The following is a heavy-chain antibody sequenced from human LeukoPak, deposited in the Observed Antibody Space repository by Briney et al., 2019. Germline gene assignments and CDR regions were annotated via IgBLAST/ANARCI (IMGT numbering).Heavy chain of an antibody. CDR2: INNDGCNA. CDR3: VRGADWTGYVTPSVDV. Sequence: PGGTLRLSCVASVFTFSGYWIHWVRHPPGKGLVWVSHINNDGCNATYADFVKCRLTVSRDNPQSTVHRQVHSLRGEDTAVYYCVRGADWTGYVTPSVDVWGKGTTVTVSS. D-gene: IGHD3/OR15-3a*01. V-gene: IGHV3-74*01. J-gene: IGHJ6*04. CDR1: VFTFSGYW.